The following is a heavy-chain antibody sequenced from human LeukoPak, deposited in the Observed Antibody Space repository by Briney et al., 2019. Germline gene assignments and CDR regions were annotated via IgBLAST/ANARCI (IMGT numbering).Heavy chain of an antibody. CDR1: GGSFSGYY. Sequence: PSETLSLTCAVYGGSFSGYYWNWIRQPPGKGLEWIGEINHSGRTKYNPSLKSRVTISVDTSKNQFSLILSSVTAADTAVHYCARGQFQRDYWGQGTLVTVSS. V-gene: IGHV4-34*01. CDR3: ARGQFQRDY. J-gene: IGHJ4*02. CDR2: INHSGRT. D-gene: IGHD5-24*01.